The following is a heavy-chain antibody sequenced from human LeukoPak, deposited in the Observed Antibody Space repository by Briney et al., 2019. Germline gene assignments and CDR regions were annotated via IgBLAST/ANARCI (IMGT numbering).Heavy chain of an antibody. J-gene: IGHJ4*02. D-gene: IGHD3-22*01. CDR1: GYTFTGYY. CDR2: INPNSGGT. Sequence: ASVKVSCKASGYTFTGYYMHWVRQAPGQGLEWMGWINPNSGGTNYAQKFQGGVTMTRDTSISTAYMELSRLRSDDTAVYYCARVYYYDSSGYYYFDYWGQGTLVTVSS. CDR3: ARVYYYDSSGYYYFDY. V-gene: IGHV1-2*02.